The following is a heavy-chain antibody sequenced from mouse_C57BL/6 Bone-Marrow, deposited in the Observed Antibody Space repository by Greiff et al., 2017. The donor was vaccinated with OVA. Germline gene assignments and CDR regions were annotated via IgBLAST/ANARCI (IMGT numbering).Heavy chain of an antibody. CDR3: ARTFYYGNLYAMDY. D-gene: IGHD2-1*01. V-gene: IGHV2-2*01. CDR2: IWSGGST. Sequence: VQRVESGPGLVQPSQSLSITCTVSGFSLTSYGVHWVRQSPGKGLEWLGVIWSGGSTDYNAAFISRLSISKDNSKSQVFFKMNSLQADDTAIYYCARTFYYGNLYAMDYWGQGTSVTVSS. J-gene: IGHJ4*01. CDR1: GFSLTSYG.